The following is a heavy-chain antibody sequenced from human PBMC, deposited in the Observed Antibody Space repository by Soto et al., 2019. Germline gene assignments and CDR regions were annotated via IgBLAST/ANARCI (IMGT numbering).Heavy chain of an antibody. D-gene: IGHD3-22*01. Sequence: QVQLVESGGGVVQPGRSLRLSCAASGFTFSSYGMHWVRQAPGKGLEWVAVIWYDGSNKYYADYVKGRFTSSRDNSKNTLYLQMNSLRAEDTAVYYCAREVYYDSSGYYSDWGQETLVTVSS. CDR2: IWYDGSNK. CDR1: GFTFSSYG. V-gene: IGHV3-33*01. CDR3: AREVYYDSSGYYSD. J-gene: IGHJ4*02.